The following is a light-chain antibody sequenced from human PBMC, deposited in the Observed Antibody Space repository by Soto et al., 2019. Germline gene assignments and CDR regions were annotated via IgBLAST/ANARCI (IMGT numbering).Light chain of an antibody. CDR3: LQRSVWPWT. CDR1: QSVCNN. J-gene: IGKJ1*01. Sequence: IVLTQSPATLSLSPGERATLSCRASQSVCNNLAWYQQKPGQAPRLLIYDVFNRATGIPARFSGSGSGTDFTLTSSSLEPEDFAVYYCLQRSVWPWTFGQGTKVEVK. V-gene: IGKV3-11*01. CDR2: DVF.